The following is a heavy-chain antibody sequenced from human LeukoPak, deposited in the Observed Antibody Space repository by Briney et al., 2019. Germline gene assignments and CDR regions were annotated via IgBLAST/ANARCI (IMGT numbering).Heavy chain of an antibody. CDR2: IWYEGQTK. J-gene: IGHJ4*02. Sequence: GGSLRLSCEASGFIFSNYGMHWVRQAPGKGLEWLALIWYEGQTKFYADSVKGRFTISRDNSGNTLFLHMTNLRVEDTAVYYCAREWGRIAVDGGPGYWGQGALVTVSS. CDR1: GFIFSNYG. D-gene: IGHD6-19*01. CDR3: AREWGRIAVDGGPGY. V-gene: IGHV3-33*01.